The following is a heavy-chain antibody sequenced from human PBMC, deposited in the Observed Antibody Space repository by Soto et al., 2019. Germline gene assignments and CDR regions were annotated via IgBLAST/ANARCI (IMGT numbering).Heavy chain of an antibody. J-gene: IGHJ6*02. CDR1: GFSLSSNGVG. CDR3: SMDATRENYYYGEEV. CDR2: FYWHDDK. Sequence: QITLKESGPTLVKPTQTLTLTCSFSGFSLSSNGVGVAWIRQPPGKALEWLAVFYWHDDKRYSPSLKSRLTVTKDTSKDEVVLTMTNMRPVDTPTYYCSMDATRENYYYGEEVWGRGTTVTVSS. V-gene: IGHV2-5*01. D-gene: IGHD1-26*01.